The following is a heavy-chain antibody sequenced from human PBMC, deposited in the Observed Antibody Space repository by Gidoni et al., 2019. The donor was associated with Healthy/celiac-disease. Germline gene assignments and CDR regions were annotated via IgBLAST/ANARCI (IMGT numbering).Heavy chain of an antibody. V-gene: IGHV3-33*01. D-gene: IGHD1-26*01. J-gene: IGHJ4*02. CDR3: AREGGEASLGSFDY. Sequence: QVQLVESGGGVVQPGRSLRLSCAASGFTFSSYGMNWVRKAPRKGREWVAVIWYDGSNKYYADSVKGRFTISRDNSKNTLYLQMNSLRAEDTAVYYCAREGGEASLGSFDYWGQGTLVTVSS. CDR1: GFTFSSYG. CDR2: IWYDGSNK.